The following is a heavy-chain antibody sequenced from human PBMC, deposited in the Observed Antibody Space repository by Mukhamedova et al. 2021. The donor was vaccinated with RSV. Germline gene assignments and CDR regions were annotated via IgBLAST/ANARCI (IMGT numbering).Heavy chain of an antibody. CDR2: ISYDGSNK. CDR3: ARDWLGGYDFGTTFFDY. J-gene: IGHJ4*02. V-gene: IGHV3-30-3*01. Sequence: GKGLEWVAVISYDGSNKYYADSVKGRFTISRDNSKNTLYLQMNSLRAEDTAVYYCARDWLGGYDFGTTFFDYWGQGTLVTVSS. D-gene: IGHD3-3*01.